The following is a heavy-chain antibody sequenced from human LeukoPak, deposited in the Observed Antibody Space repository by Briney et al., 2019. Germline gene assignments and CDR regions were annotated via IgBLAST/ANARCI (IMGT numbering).Heavy chain of an antibody. V-gene: IGHV4-59*08. CDR2: VFYSGNT. CDR3: ARQGTITYAYFDY. Sequence: SETLSLTCTVSGGSLTGYFWSWIRQPPGKGLEWLGYVFYSGNTRYNPSLESRVTTSADTSKNQFSLRLTSVTAADTAVYYCARQGTITYAYFDYWSQGTLVTVSS. D-gene: IGHD2-2*01. CDR1: GGSLTGYF. J-gene: IGHJ4*02.